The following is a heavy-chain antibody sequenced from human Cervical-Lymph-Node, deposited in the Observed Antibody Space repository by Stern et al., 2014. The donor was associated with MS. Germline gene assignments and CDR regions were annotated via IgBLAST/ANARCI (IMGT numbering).Heavy chain of an antibody. Sequence: DQLVESVGGVVQPGRSLRLSCAASGFIFSSHGMHWVRQAPGKGLEWVAVIWADGIKKHYADSVKGRFTISRDNSKNTLYLQMNSLRAEDTAMYYCTRDISYYADDHWGQGTPVTVSS. V-gene: IGHV3-33*01. D-gene: IGHD1-26*01. J-gene: IGHJ5*02. CDR3: TRDISYYADDH. CDR2: IWADGIKK. CDR1: GFIFSSHG.